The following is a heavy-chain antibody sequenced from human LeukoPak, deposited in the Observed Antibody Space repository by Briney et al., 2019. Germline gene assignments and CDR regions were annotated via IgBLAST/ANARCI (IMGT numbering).Heavy chain of an antibody. CDR3: ARDDRGGAMAFY. V-gene: IGHV3-21*01. Sequence: GGSLRLSCAASGFTVSSNYMSWVRQAPGKGLEWVSSISSSSSYIYYADSVKGRFTISRDNAKNSLYLQMNSLRAEDTAVYYCARDDRGGAMAFYWGQGTLVTVSS. J-gene: IGHJ4*02. D-gene: IGHD3-16*01. CDR2: ISSSSSYI. CDR1: GFTVSSNY.